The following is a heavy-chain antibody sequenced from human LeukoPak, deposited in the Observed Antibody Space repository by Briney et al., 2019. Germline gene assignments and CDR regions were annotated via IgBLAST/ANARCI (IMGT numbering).Heavy chain of an antibody. Sequence: PGGSLRLSCAASGFTFSSYAMHWVRQAPGKGLEWLAVISYDGSNKYYADSVKGRFTISRDNSKNTLYLQMNSLRAEDTAVYYCASGGYSYGYGAFDIWGQGTMVTVSS. J-gene: IGHJ3*02. CDR1: GFTFSSYA. D-gene: IGHD5-18*01. CDR3: ASGGYSYGYGAFDI. V-gene: IGHV3-30*04. CDR2: ISYDGSNK.